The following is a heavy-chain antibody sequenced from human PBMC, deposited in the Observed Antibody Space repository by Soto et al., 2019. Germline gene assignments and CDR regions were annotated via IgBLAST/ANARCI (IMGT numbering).Heavy chain of an antibody. Sequence: GGSLRLSCAASGFTFSSYAMSWVRQAPGKGLEWVSAISGSGGSTYYADSVKGRFTISRDNSKNTLYLQMNSLRAEDTAVYYCAKGRRYCTKGVCYFDYWGQGTLVTVSS. V-gene: IGHV3-23*01. J-gene: IGHJ4*02. CDR2: ISGSGGST. D-gene: IGHD2-8*01. CDR1: GFTFSSYA. CDR3: AKGRRYCTKGVCYFDY.